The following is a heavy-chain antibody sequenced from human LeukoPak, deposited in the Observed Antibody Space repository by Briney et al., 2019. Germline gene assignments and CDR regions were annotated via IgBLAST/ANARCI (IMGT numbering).Heavy chain of an antibody. CDR2: IYSGGST. J-gene: IGHJ5*02. V-gene: IGHV3-66*01. CDR3: ARVVAALHNWFDP. Sequence: PGGSLRLSCAASGFTVSSNYMSWVRQAPGKGLEWGSVIYSGGSTYYADSVKGRFTISRDNSKNTLYLQMNSLRAEDTAVYYCARVVAALHNWFDPWGQGTLVTVSS. D-gene: IGHD6-6*01. CDR1: GFTVSSNY.